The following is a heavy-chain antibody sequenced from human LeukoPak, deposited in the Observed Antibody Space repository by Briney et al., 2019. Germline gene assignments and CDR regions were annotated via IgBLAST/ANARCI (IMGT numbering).Heavy chain of an antibody. CDR2: IYFSGST. CDR3: ARGLAPKPDY. Sequence: SETLSLTCTVSGGSISGYYWSWIRQPPGKGLEWIGYIYFSGSTNYNPSLKSRATISVDTSKNYFSLKLNSVTAADTAVYYCARGLAPKPDYWGQGTLVTASS. J-gene: IGHJ4*02. CDR1: GGSISGYY. V-gene: IGHV4-59*01.